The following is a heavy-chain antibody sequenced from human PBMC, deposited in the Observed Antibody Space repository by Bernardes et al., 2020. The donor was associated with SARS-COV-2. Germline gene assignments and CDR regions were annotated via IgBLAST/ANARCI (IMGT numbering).Heavy chain of an antibody. J-gene: IGHJ4*02. CDR3: ARGNYHDH. CDR1: GFSFSPYW. CDR2: INGDGSST. Sequence: GGSLRLSCAASGFSFSPYWMHWVRQAPGKGLVWVSRINGDGSSTGYADSVKGRFTISRDNAKNMLYLQMNSLRAEDTAVYYCARGNYHDHWGQGTLVTVSS. D-gene: IGHD3-22*01. V-gene: IGHV3-74*01.